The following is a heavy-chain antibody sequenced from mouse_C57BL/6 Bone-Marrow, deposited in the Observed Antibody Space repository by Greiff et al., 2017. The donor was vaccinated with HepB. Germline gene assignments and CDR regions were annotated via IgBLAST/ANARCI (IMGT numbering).Heavy chain of an antibody. J-gene: IGHJ1*03. CDR3: ASPSYGSSNWYFDV. CDR1: GYTFTSYW. V-gene: IGHV1-55*01. CDR2: IYPGSGST. D-gene: IGHD1-1*01. Sequence: QVQLKQPGAELVKPGASVKMSCKASGYTFTSYWITWVKQRPGQGLEWIGDIYPGSGSTNYNEKFKSKATLTVDTSSSTAYMQLSSLTSEDSAVYYCASPSYGSSNWYFDVWGTGTTVTVSS.